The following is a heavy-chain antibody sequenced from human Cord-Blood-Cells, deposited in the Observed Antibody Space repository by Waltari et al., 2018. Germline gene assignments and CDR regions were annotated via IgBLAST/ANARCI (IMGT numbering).Heavy chain of an antibody. CDR3: ARSYYESSGYFDY. J-gene: IGHJ4*02. V-gene: IGHV3-7*01. CDR1: GFTFSTYW. Sequence: EVQLVESGGGLVQAGGSLRLSCAASGFTFSTYWMSWVRQAPGKGLEWVANIKQDGSEKYYVDSVKGRFTISRDNAKNSLYLQVNSLRAEDTAVYYCARSYYESSGYFDYWGQGTLVTVSS. CDR2: IKQDGSEK. D-gene: IGHD3-22*01.